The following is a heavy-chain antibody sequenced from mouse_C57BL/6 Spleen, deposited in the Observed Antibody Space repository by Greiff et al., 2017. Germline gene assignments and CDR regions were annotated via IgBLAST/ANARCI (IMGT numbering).Heavy chain of an antibody. D-gene: IGHD1-1*01. CDR3: ARASTVHFDY. CDR1: GYAFSSSW. Sequence: QVQLQQSGPELVKPGASVKISCKASGYAFSSSWMNWVKQRPGKGLEWIGRIDPGDGDTNYNGKFKGKATLTADKSSSTAYMQLSSLTSEDSSVYVCARASTVHFDYWGQGTTRTVSS. J-gene: IGHJ2*01. V-gene: IGHV1-82*01. CDR2: IDPGDGDT.